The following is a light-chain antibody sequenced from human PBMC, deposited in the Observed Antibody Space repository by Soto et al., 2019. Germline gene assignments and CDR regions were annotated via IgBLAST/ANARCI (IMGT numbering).Light chain of an antibody. Sequence: EIVMTQSTATLSVSPGERATLSCRASQSVSSNLAWYQQKPGQAPRLLIYGASTRATGIPARFSGSGSGTEFTLTISSLQSEDFAVYYCQQYNNWPETFGQGTKVDI. CDR1: QSVSSN. J-gene: IGKJ1*01. CDR3: QQYNNWPET. V-gene: IGKV3-15*01. CDR2: GAS.